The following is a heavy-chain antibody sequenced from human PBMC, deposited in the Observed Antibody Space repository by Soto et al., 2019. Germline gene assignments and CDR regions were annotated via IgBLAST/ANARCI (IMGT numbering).Heavy chain of an antibody. CDR3: ARDGGQGRGAIGHS. J-gene: IGHJ4*02. D-gene: IGHD3-16*02. Sequence: PSETLSLTCTVSGDSVNSENSYWNWIRQAPGKGPEWIGYIYYNGGTNYNPSLKSRVTILLDTSTNQFSLTLTSVTAADTAVYYCARDGGQGRGAIGHSWGRGIPVTVSS. CDR2: IYYNGGT. CDR1: GDSVNSENSY. V-gene: IGHV4-61*01.